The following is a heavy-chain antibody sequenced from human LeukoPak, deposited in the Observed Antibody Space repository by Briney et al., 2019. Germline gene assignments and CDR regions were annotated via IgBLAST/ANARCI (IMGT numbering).Heavy chain of an antibody. J-gene: IGHJ4*02. V-gene: IGHV3-30*04. Sequence: GGSLRLSCAASGFTFSSYAMHWVRQAPGKGLEWVAVISYDGSNKYYADSVKGRFTISRDNSKNTLYLQMNSLRAEDTAVYYCAREYREVLLWFGESAHFDYWGQGTLDTVSS. CDR1: GFTFSSYA. CDR3: AREYREVLLWFGESAHFDY. CDR2: ISYDGSNK. D-gene: IGHD3-10*01.